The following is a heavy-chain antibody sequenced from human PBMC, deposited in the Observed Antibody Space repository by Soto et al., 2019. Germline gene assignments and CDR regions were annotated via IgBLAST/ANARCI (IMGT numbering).Heavy chain of an antibody. D-gene: IGHD5-18*01. CDR2: IYYSGST. V-gene: IGHV4-61*08. CDR1: GGSISSGGYY. J-gene: IGHJ4*02. CDR3: ARGRIHLRYPFAY. Sequence: SETLSLACTVSGGSISSGGYYWSWIRQHPGKGLEWIGYIYYSGSTNYNPSLKSRVTISVDTSKNQFSLKLSSVTAVDTAVYYCARGRIHLRYPFAYWGQGTLVTVSS.